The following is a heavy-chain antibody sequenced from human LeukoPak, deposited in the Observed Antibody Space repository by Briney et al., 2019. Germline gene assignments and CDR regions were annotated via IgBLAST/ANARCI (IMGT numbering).Heavy chain of an antibody. CDR1: GGSLSGYY. Sequence: SETLSRTCAVYGGSLSGYYWSWIRQPPGKGLEWIGEINHSGSTNYNPSLKSRVTISVDTSKNQFSLKLSSVTAADTAVYYCARPIVVVPLRAFDIWGQGTMVTVSS. CDR3: ARPIVVVPLRAFDI. D-gene: IGHD2-21*01. J-gene: IGHJ3*02. CDR2: INHSGST. V-gene: IGHV4-34*01.